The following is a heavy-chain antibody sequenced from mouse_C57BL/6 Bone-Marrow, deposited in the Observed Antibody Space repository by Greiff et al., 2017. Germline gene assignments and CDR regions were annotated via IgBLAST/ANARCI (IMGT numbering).Heavy chain of an antibody. V-gene: IGHV1-5*01. D-gene: IGHD1-1*01. CDR3: TRGDYGSSWRGY. CDR2: IFPGNSDT. J-gene: IGHJ2*01. Sequence: EVQLQQSGTVLARPGASVKMSCKTSGYTFTSYWMHWVKQRPGQGLEWIGAIFPGNSDTSYNQKFKGKAKLTAVSSASTAYMELSSLTNEASAVDYCTRGDYGSSWRGYWGQGTTRTVSS. CDR1: GYTFTSYW.